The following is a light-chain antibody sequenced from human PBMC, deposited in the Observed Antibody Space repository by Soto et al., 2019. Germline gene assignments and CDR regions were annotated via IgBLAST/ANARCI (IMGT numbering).Light chain of an antibody. CDR3: QTWGTGIQV. V-gene: IGLV4-69*01. Sequence: QLVLTQSPSASASLGASGKRTCTLSSGHSSYAIAWHQQQPEKGPRYLMKLNSDGSHSKGDGIPDRFSGSSSGAERYLTISSLQSEDEADYYCQTWGTGIQVFGGGTKLTVL. CDR1: SGHSSYA. J-gene: IGLJ2*01. CDR2: LNSDGSH.